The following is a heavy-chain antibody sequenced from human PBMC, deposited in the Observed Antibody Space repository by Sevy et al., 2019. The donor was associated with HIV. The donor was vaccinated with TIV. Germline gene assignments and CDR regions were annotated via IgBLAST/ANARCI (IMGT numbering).Heavy chain of an antibody. J-gene: IGHJ4*02. D-gene: IGHD3-16*01. CDR2: MNQDGTER. CDR3: VREGLGGFSYSLDC. V-gene: IGHV3-7*01. CDR1: GFSFSTYW. Sequence: GGSLRLSCAASGFSFSTYWMTWVRQAPGKGLEWVATMNQDGTERDYVDSVKGRFTMSRDNTKTSLFLQMNSLSAEETGVYYCVREGLGGFSYSLDCWGQGTLVTVSS.